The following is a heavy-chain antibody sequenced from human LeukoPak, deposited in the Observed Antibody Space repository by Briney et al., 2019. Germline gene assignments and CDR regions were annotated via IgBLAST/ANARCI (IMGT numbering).Heavy chain of an antibody. CDR1: GFTFSSYS. D-gene: IGHD3-22*01. V-gene: IGHV3-21*01. CDR3: ARDITERYDSSGYYFDY. J-gene: IGHJ4*02. Sequence: GGSLRLSCAASGFTFSSYSMNWVRQAPGKGLEWVSSISSSSSYIYYADSVKGRFTISRDNAKNSLYLQMNSLRAEDTAVYYCARDITERYDSSGYYFDYWGQGTLVTVSS. CDR2: ISSSSSYI.